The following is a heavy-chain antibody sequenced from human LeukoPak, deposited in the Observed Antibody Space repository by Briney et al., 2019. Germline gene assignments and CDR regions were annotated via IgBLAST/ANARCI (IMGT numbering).Heavy chain of an antibody. J-gene: IGHJ5*02. CDR3: ARDKGDYGDYYWFDP. Sequence: SETLSLTCTVSGGSISSYYWSWIRQAPGKGLEGIGYIYYSGSNNYDPSLKSRVTISVDTSKNQFSLKLRSVTAEDTAVYYCARDKGDYGDYYWFDPWGQGTLVTVSS. CDR2: IYYSGSN. CDR1: GGSISSYY. V-gene: IGHV4-59*01. D-gene: IGHD4-17*01.